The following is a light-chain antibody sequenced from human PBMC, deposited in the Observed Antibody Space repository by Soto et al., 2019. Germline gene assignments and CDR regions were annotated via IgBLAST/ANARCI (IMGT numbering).Light chain of an antibody. CDR3: QQYNIWPPIT. V-gene: IGKV3D-15*01. J-gene: IGKJ5*01. CDR1: QSISSN. CDR2: GAP. Sequence: EIVMTQSPATLSVSPGESAILSCRASQSISSNLAWYQQKPGQAPRRLIYGAPTRATGIPARFSGSGSGTEFTLTISSVQSEDFAVYYCQQYNIWPPITFGQGTRLEI.